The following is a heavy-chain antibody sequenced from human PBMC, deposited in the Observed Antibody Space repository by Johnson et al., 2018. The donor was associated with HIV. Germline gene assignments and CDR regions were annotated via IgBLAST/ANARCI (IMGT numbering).Heavy chain of an antibody. V-gene: IGHV3-20*04. D-gene: IGHD2-15*01. CDR1: GFTFDDYG. J-gene: IGHJ3*02. CDR2: INWNGVST. CDR3: AKAVAVVWAFDI. Sequence: VQLVESGGGVVRPGGSLRLYCAASGFTFDDYGMSWVRQAPGKGLEWVSGINWNGVSTGYADSVKGRFTISRDNAKNTLYLQMNSLRAEDTAVYYCAKAVAVVWAFDIWGQGTMVTVSS.